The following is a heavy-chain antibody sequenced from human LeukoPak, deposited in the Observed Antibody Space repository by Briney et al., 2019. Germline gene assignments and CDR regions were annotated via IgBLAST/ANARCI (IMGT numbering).Heavy chain of an antibody. CDR1: GFTFSDYY. J-gene: IGHJ4*02. CDR2: ISSSGSTI. Sequence: MTGGSLRLSCAASGFTFSDYYMSWIRQAPGKGLEWVSYISSSGSTIYYADSVKGRFTISRDNSKNTLYLQMNSLRAEDTAVYYCAKDQNFIGPYDSSGYYYRYWGQGTLVTVSS. D-gene: IGHD3-22*01. CDR3: AKDQNFIGPYDSSGYYYRY. V-gene: IGHV3-11*01.